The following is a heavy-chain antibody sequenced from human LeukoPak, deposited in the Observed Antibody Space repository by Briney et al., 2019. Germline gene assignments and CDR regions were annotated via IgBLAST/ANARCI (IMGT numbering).Heavy chain of an antibody. D-gene: IGHD5-12*01. CDR2: IYSGGST. Sequence: GGSLRLSCAASGFTVSSNYMSWVRQAPGKGLEWVSVIYSGGSTYYADSVKGRFTISRDNSKNTLYLQMNSLRAEDTAVYYCARVYSGYDCHFDYWGQGTLVTVSS. CDR1: GFTVSSNY. CDR3: ARVYSGYDCHFDY. V-gene: IGHV3-53*01. J-gene: IGHJ4*02.